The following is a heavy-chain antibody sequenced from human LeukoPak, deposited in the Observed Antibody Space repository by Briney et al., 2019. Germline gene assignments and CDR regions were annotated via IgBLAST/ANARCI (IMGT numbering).Heavy chain of an antibody. J-gene: IGHJ3*02. V-gene: IGHV3-72*01. Sequence: GGSLRLSCAASGFTFSDHYMDWVRQAPGKGLEWVGRTRNKANSYTTEYAASVKGRFTISRDDSKNSLYLQMNSLKTEDTAVYYCARSYCSSTSCYNVYDAFDIWGQGTMVTVSS. CDR2: TRNKANSYTT. CDR1: GFTFSDHY. CDR3: ARSYCSSTSCYNVYDAFDI. D-gene: IGHD2-2*02.